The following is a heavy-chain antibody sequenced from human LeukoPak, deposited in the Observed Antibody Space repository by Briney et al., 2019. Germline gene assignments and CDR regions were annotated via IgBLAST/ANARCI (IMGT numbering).Heavy chain of an antibody. D-gene: IGHD3-9*01. CDR3: ARVGYGPYYDILTGYRDY. CDR2: IYSGGST. CDR1: GFTVSSNY. J-gene: IGHJ4*02. V-gene: IGHV3-53*01. Sequence: PGGSLRLSCAASGFTVSSNYMSWVRQAPGKGLEGVSVIYSGGSTYYADSVKGRFTISRDNSKNTLYLQMNSLRAEDTAVYYCARVGYGPYYDILTGYRDYWGQGTVVTVSS.